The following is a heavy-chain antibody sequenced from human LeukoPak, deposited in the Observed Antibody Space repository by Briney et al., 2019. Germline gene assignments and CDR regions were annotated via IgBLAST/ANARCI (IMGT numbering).Heavy chain of an antibody. CDR1: GGSFSGYY. Sequence: KPSETLSLTCAVYGGSFSGYYWSWIRQPPGKGLEWIGEINHSGSTNYNPSLKSRVTISVDTSKNQFSLKLSSVTAADTAVYYCARGAGSGYYYYYYMDVWGKGTTVTVSS. CDR3: ARGAGSGYYYYYYMDV. D-gene: IGHD3-3*01. V-gene: IGHV4-34*01. J-gene: IGHJ6*03. CDR2: INHSGST.